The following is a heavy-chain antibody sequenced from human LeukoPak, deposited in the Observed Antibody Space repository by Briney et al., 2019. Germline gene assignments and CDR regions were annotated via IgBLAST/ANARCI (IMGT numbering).Heavy chain of an antibody. CDR2: ISYDGSNK. J-gene: IGHJ4*02. CDR3: ARDLDYYGSGSYLDY. D-gene: IGHD3-10*01. V-gene: IGHV3-30-3*01. CDR1: GFTFSSYA. Sequence: RTGGSLRLSCAASGFTFSSYAMHWVRQAPGKGLEWVAVISYDGSNKYYADSVKGRFTISRDNSKNTLYLQMNSLRAEDTAVYYCARDLDYYGSGSYLDYWGQGTLVTVSS.